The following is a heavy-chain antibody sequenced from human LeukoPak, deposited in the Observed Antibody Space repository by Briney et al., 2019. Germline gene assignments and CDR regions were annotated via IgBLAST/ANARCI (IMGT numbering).Heavy chain of an antibody. CDR3: ARHPKYYDISRSNWFDP. J-gene: IGHJ5*02. Sequence: SETLSLTCTVSGGSISSYYWSWIRQPPGKGLEWIGYIYYSGSTNYNPSLKSRVTISVDTSKNQFSLKLSSVTAADTAVYYCARHPKYYDISRSNWFDPWGQGTPVTVSS. CDR1: GGSISSYY. D-gene: IGHD3-9*01. CDR2: IYYSGST. V-gene: IGHV4-59*08.